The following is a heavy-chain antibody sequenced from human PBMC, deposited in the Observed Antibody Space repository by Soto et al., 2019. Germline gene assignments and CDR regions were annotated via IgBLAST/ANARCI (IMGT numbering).Heavy chain of an antibody. V-gene: IGHV1-69*13. CDR2: IIPIFGTA. J-gene: IGHJ3*02. CDR1: GDTFSSYA. D-gene: IGHD3-22*01. Sequence: SVKVSCKASGDTFSSYAISWVRQAPGQGLEWMGGIIPIFGTANYAQKFQGRVTITADESTSTAYMELSSLRSEDTAVYYCARTEYYYDSSGPFPGYAFDIWGQGTMVTVS. CDR3: ARTEYYYDSSGPFPGYAFDI.